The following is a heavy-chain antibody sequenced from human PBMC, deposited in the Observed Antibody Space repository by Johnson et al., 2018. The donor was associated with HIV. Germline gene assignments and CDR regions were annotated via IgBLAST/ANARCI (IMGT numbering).Heavy chain of an antibody. D-gene: IGHD1-26*01. J-gene: IGHJ3*02. V-gene: IGHV3-30*04. CDR3: ARGREGGTYQGGAFDI. Sequence: QVQLVESGGGVVQPGRSLRLSCEGSGFTFSSFAIHWVRQAPGKGLEWVALISYDGSNKYYADSVKGRLTISRDNSKNTLYLQMNSLRAEDRSVYYCARGREGGTYQGGAFDIWGQGTMVTVSS. CDR2: ISYDGSNK. CDR1: GFTFSSFA.